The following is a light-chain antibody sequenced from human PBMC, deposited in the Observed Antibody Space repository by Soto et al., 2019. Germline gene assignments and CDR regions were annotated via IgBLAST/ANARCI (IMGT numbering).Light chain of an antibody. CDR1: ISDVGSYNY. CDR2: DVS. Sequence: QSALTQPASVSGSPGQSITISCTGTISDVGSYNYVSWYQQYPGKAPKLMIYDVSTRPSGVSDRFSGSKSGNTASLTISGLRAEDEADYYCGSYKPRSNYVFGTGTKLTVL. V-gene: IGLV2-14*03. CDR3: GSYKPRSNYV. J-gene: IGLJ1*01.